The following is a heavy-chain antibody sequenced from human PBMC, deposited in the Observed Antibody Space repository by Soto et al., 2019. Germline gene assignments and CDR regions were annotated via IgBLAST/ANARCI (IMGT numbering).Heavy chain of an antibody. J-gene: IGHJ4*02. CDR3: AKAGGVFGDFVHH. Sequence: PGGSLRLSCAASGFTFSSYGMHWVRQAPGKGLEWVTGILYDGSDKYYADSVKGRFTISRENSKKKLYLQMNSLRTEDSAVYYCAKAGGVFGDFVHHRGKGTPVTVSS. V-gene: IGHV3-30*18. CDR1: GFTFSSYG. CDR2: ILYDGSDK. D-gene: IGHD3-10*01.